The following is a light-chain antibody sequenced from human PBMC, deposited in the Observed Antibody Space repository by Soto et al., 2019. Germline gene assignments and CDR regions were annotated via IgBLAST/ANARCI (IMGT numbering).Light chain of an antibody. CDR1: SSDVGGYNY. CDR3: SSYAGSNVL. Sequence: QSVLTQPPSASGSPGQSVTISCTGTSSDVGGYNYVFWYQQHPGKAPKLMIYEVSKRPSGVPDRFSGSKSGNTASLTVSGLQAEDEADYYCSSYAGSNVLFGGGTKLTVL. J-gene: IGLJ2*01. V-gene: IGLV2-8*01. CDR2: EVS.